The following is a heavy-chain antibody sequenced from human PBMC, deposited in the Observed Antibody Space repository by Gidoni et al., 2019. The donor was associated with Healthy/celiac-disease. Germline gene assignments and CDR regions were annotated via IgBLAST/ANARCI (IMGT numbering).Heavy chain of an antibody. Sequence: QVQLQESGPGLVKPSQTLSLTCTVSGGSISSGDYYWSWIRQPPGKGLEWIGYIYYSGSTFFNPSLKSRLTISVDTSKNQFSLKLSSVTAADTAVYFCASVEMATHDAFDIWGQGTMVTVSS. V-gene: IGHV4-30-4*01. CDR2: IYYSGST. J-gene: IGHJ3*02. D-gene: IGHD5-12*01. CDR3: ASVEMATHDAFDI. CDR1: GGSISSGDYY.